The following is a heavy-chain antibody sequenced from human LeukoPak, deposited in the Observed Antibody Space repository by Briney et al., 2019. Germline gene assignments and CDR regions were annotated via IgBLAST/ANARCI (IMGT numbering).Heavy chain of an antibody. D-gene: IGHD4-11*01. V-gene: IGHV5-51*01. J-gene: IGHJ4*02. CDR3: VRRVGNSKYDY. CDR1: GDNLASYW. CDR2: IYPGDSDT. Sequence: GESLKISCRASGDNLASYWIGWVRQMSGKGLEWMGIIYPGDSDTRYSPSFQGQVTISADKSISTAYLQWSSLKASDTAMYYCVRRVGNSKYDYWGQGTPVTVSS.